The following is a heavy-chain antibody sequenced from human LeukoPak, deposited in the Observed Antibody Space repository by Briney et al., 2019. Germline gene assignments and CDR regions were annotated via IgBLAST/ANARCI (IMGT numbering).Heavy chain of an antibody. Sequence: QPGGSLRLSCAASGFTFSSYEMNWVRQAPGKGLEWVSYISSSGSTIYYADSVKGRFTISRDNAKNSLYLQMNSLRAEDTAVYYCARGYSGSWSDAFDIWGQGTMVTVSS. CDR3: ARGYSGSWSDAFDI. V-gene: IGHV3-48*03. D-gene: IGHD6-13*01. J-gene: IGHJ3*02. CDR2: ISSSGSTI. CDR1: GFTFSSYE.